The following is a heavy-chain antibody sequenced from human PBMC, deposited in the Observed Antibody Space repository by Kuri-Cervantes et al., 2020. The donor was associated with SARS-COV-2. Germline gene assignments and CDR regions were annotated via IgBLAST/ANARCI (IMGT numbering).Heavy chain of an antibody. CDR1: GGSISSYY. V-gene: IGHV4-59*12. Sequence: SETLSLTCTVSGGSISSYYWSWIRQPPGKGLEWIGYIYYSGSTNYNPSLKGRVTISVDTSKNQFSLKLSSVTAADTAVYYCALVLTGYRPYYGMDVWGQGTTVTVSS. CDR3: ALVLTGYRPYYGMDV. J-gene: IGHJ6*02. D-gene: IGHD3-9*01. CDR2: IYYSGST.